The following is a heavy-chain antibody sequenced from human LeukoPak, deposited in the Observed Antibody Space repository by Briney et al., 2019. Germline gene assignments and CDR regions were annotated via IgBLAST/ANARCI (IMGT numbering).Heavy chain of an antibody. J-gene: IGHJ4*02. D-gene: IGHD2-15*01. V-gene: IGHV3-7*01. CDR3: AKGLVVVVAATPFDY. CDR1: GFTFSSYW. Sequence: GGSLRLSCAASGFTFSSYWMSWVRQAPGKGLEWVANIKQDGSEKYYVDSVKGRFTISRDNAKNSLYLQMNSLRAEDTAVYYCAKGLVVVVAATPFDYWGQGTLVTVSS. CDR2: IKQDGSEK.